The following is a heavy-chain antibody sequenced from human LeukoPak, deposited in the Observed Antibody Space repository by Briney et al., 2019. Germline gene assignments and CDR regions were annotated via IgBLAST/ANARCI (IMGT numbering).Heavy chain of an antibody. V-gene: IGHV4-34*01. D-gene: IGHD2-8*01. CDR2: INHSGST. J-gene: IGHJ5*02. CDR3: ARAKLYGKNWFDP. Sequence: SETLSLTCAVYGGSFSGYYWSWIRQPPGKGLEWIGEINHSGSTNYNPSLKSRVTISVDTSKNQFSLKLSSVTAADTAVYYCARAKLYGKNWFDPWGQGTLVTVSS. CDR1: GGSFSGYY.